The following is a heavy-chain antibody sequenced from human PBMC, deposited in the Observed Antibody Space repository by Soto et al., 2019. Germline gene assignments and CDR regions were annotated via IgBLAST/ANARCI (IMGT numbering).Heavy chain of an antibody. D-gene: IGHD3-22*01. CDR2: ISTNGGST. CDR1: GFTFSSYA. CDR3: VKGEYYYDSSGYYPFDY. V-gene: IGHV3-64D*06. Sequence: GGSLRLSCSASGFTFSSYAMHWVRQAPGKGLEYVSSISTNGGSTHYADSVKGRFTISRDNSKNTQYLQMSSLRADDTAVYYCVKGEYYYDSSGYYPFDYWGQGTRVTVSS. J-gene: IGHJ4*02.